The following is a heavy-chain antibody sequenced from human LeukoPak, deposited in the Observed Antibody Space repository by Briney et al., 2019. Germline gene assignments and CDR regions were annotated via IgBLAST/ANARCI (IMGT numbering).Heavy chain of an antibody. V-gene: IGHV4-39*07. CDR3: ARDSDDAFDI. Sequence: SETLSLTCTVSGGSIGSSSYYWGWIRQPPGKGLEWIGSIYYSGSTYYNPSLKSRVTISVDTSKNQFSLKLSSVTAADTAVYYCARDSDDAFDIWGQGTMVTVSS. J-gene: IGHJ3*02. D-gene: IGHD1-26*01. CDR2: IYYSGST. CDR1: GGSIGSSSYY.